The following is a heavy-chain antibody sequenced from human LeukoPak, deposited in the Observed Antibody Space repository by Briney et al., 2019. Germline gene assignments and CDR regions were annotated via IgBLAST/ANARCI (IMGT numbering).Heavy chain of an antibody. J-gene: IGHJ4*02. D-gene: IGHD6-13*01. CDR1: GYTLTGLS. Sequence: ASVKVSCKVSGYTLTGLSMHWVRQAPGKGLEWMGGFDPEDSETIYAQKFQGRVTMTEDTSTDTAYMELSSLRSEDTAVYYCATVPAAGPYYFDYWGQGTLVTVSS. V-gene: IGHV1-24*01. CDR3: ATVPAAGPYYFDY. CDR2: FDPEDSET.